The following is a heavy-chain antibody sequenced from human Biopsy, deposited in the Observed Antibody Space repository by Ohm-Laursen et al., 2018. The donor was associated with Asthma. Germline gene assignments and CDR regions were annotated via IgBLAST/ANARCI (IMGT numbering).Heavy chain of an antibody. CDR3: ASDFPKDYVRYNVQF. D-gene: IGHD4-17*01. CDR2: HDREEGGA. Sequence: GASVKVSCKISGYSLTDLSMHWVRQAPGQGLEWMGGHDREEGGAVIARRFQGRVTMTEDTSTDTAYMELSSLSSDDTAVYYCASDFPKDYVRYNVQFWGQGTLVTVSS. J-gene: IGHJ4*02. V-gene: IGHV1-24*01. CDR1: GYSLTDLS.